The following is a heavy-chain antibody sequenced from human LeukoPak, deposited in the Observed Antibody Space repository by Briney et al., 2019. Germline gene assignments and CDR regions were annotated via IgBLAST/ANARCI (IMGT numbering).Heavy chain of an antibody. CDR1: GGSISSSNW. CDR3: ATTSAVAGIMYYFDY. CDR2: IYHSGST. Sequence: PSETLSLTCAVSGGSISSSNWWSWVRQPPGKGLEWIGEIYHSGSTNYNPSLKSRVTISVVKSKNQLSLKLSSVTAADTAVYYCATTSAVAGIMYYFDYWGQGTLVTVSS. D-gene: IGHD6-19*01. V-gene: IGHV4-4*02. J-gene: IGHJ4*02.